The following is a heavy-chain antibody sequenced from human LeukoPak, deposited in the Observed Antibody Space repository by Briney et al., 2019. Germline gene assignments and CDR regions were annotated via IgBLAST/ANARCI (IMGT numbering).Heavy chain of an antibody. Sequence: GSLRLSCAASGFTFSDYYMSWIRQPPGKGLEWIGEINHSGSTNYNPSLKSRVTISVDTSKNQFSLKLSSVTAADTAVYYCARHGRLYCSSTSCYGWGYYYYYMDVWGKGTTVTISS. CDR3: ARHGRLYCSSTSCYGWGYYYYYMDV. CDR1: GFTFSDYY. CDR2: INHSGST. J-gene: IGHJ6*03. V-gene: IGHV4-34*01. D-gene: IGHD2-2*01.